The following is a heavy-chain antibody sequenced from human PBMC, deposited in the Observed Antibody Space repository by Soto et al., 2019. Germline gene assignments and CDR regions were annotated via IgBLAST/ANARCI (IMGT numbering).Heavy chain of an antibody. V-gene: IGHV3-23*01. CDR3: AKDMDIFIGVVPDATGSFDF. J-gene: IGHJ4*02. CDR1: VFNFKNYG. D-gene: IGHD3-3*01. CDR2: ISGSGSET. Sequence: PWGSLLLACATSVFNFKNYGMSRVRLAPGQGLDWVSAISGSGSETYYADSVKGRFTITRDNSKETLFLQMNSLRAEDTAIYYCAKDMDIFIGVVPDATGSFDFWGQGTMVTVSS.